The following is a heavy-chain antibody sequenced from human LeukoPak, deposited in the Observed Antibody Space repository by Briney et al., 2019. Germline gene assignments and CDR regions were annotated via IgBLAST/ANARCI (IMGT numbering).Heavy chain of an antibody. CDR1: GFTFSTYA. Sequence: GGSLRLSCAASGFTFSTYAMTWVRQAPGKGLEWVSAISGSGGSTYYADSVKGRFTISRDNSKNTLYLQMNSLRAEDTAVYYCAKIGPPSDIVVVVAATADYWGQGTLVTVSS. D-gene: IGHD2-15*01. J-gene: IGHJ4*02. CDR3: AKIGPPSDIVVVVAATADY. CDR2: ISGSGGST. V-gene: IGHV3-23*01.